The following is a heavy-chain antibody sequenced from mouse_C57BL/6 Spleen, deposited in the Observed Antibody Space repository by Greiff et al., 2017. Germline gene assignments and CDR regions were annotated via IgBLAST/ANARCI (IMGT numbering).Heavy chain of an antibody. CDR2: ISYDGSN. V-gene: IGHV3-6*01. CDR1: GYSITSGYY. J-gene: IGHJ2*01. CDR3: ASTGYYVVYFDY. Sequence: ESGPGLVKPSQSLSLTCSVTGYSITSGYYWNWIRQFPGNKLEWMGYISYDGSNNYNPSLKNRISITRDTSKNQFFLKLNSVTTEDTATYYCASTGYYVVYFDYWGQGTTLTVSS. D-gene: IGHD2-3*01.